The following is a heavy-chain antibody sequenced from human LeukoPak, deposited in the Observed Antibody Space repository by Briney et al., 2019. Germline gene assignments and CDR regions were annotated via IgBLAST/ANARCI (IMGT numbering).Heavy chain of an antibody. D-gene: IGHD6-6*01. J-gene: IGHJ4*02. CDR3: ARDLGARYSSSYNFDY. CDR1: GFTFSSYS. CDR2: ISSSSSTI. Sequence: LTGGSLRLSCAASGFTFSSYSMNWVRQAPGKGLEWVSYISSSSSTIYYADSVKGRFTISRDNAKNSLYLQMNSLRAEDTAVYYCARDLGARYSSSYNFDYWGQGTLVTVSS. V-gene: IGHV3-48*01.